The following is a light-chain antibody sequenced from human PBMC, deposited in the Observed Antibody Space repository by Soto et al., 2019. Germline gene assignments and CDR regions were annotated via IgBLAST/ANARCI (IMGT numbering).Light chain of an antibody. Sequence: QSVLTQPPSASGSPGQSVTISCTGTSSDVGGYNYVSWYQQHPGKDPKVIIYEVSKRPSGLPDRFSGSKSGSTASLTVSGLQPEDEADYYCSSYAVTNIFVYGTGTKVNVL. J-gene: IGLJ1*01. CDR1: SSDVGGYNY. CDR2: EVS. CDR3: SSYAVTNIFV. V-gene: IGLV2-8*01.